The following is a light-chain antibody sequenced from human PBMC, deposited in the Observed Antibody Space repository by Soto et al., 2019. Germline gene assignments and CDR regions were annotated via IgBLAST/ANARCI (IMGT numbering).Light chain of an antibody. CDR3: QQYKDNWT. Sequence: DIQTTQSPSTPSASVGDRVTITCRASQSISSWLAWYQQKPGTAPNLLIYKASTLQSGVPSRFSGSGSGTEFTLTISSLKPDDSATYYCQQYKDNWTFGQGTKVDIK. V-gene: IGKV1-5*03. CDR1: QSISSW. CDR2: KAS. J-gene: IGKJ1*01.